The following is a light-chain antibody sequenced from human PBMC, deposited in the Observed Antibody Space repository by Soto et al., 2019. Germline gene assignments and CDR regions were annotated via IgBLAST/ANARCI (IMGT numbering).Light chain of an antibody. V-gene: IGKV4-1*01. CDR2: WAS. Sequence: DIVMTQSPDSLAVSLGERATINCKSSQSVLYSPNNKNYLAWYQQKPGQPPRLLVYWASTRESGVPDRFSGNVSGTDVTLTISSQQAEDAGVYYCHQYHSAPQTVGQGTKVEIK. CDR3: HQYHSAPQT. CDR1: QSVLYSPNNKNY. J-gene: IGKJ1*01.